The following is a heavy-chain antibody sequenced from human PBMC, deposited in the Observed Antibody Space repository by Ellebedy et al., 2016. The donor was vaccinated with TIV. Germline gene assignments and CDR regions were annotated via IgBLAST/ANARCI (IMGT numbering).Heavy chain of an antibody. CDR1: GFTFDDYA. Sequence: PGGSLRLSCAASGFTFDDYAMHWVRQPPGKGLEWVSLISGDGGTTYYADSVKGRFTISRDNSKKSLYLQVNSLRTEDTALYYCAKARRRVVVVPSAMPLYYFYVMDVWGQGTTVTVSS. CDR2: ISGDGGTT. D-gene: IGHD2-2*01. CDR3: AKARRRVVVVPSAMPLYYFYVMDV. J-gene: IGHJ6*02. V-gene: IGHV3-43*02.